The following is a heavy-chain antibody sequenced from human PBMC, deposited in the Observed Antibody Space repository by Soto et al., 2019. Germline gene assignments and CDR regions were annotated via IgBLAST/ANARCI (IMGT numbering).Heavy chain of an antibody. D-gene: IGHD6-13*01. CDR1: GSTFSSYA. J-gene: IGHJ4*02. V-gene: IGHV3-23*01. Sequence: GGSLRLSCAASGSTFSSYAMSWVRQAPGKGLEWVSAISGSGGSTYYADSVKGRFTISRDNSKNTLYLQMNSLRAEDTAVYYCAKDRSGRSSSYFGLFDYWGQGTLVTVSS. CDR3: AKDRSGRSSSYFGLFDY. CDR2: ISGSGGST.